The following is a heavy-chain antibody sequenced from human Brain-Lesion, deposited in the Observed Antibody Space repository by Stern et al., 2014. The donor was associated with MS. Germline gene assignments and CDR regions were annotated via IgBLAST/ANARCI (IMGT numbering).Heavy chain of an antibody. CDR3: ARKTTAKN. V-gene: IGHV3-7*01. Sequence: EVQLVESGGGLVQPGGSLRLPCAGSGFTFSHYWMTWVRLAPGKGLEWVASINKDGSEKYYVDSLKGRFTISRDNAKNSLYLQMTSLRADDTAVYYCARKTTAKNWGQGTLVTVSS. CDR1: GFTFSHYW. J-gene: IGHJ4*02. D-gene: IGHD4-17*01. CDR2: INKDGSEK.